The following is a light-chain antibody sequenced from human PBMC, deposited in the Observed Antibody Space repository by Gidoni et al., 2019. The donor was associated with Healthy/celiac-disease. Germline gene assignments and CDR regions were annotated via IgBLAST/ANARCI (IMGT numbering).Light chain of an antibody. CDR2: DAS. CDR3: QHRSNWPR. J-gene: IGKJ1*01. V-gene: IGKV3-11*01. Sequence: EMVLTQSPATLSLSPGERATLSCRASQSVSSYLAWYQQKPGQAPRLLIYDASNRATGITARFSVSVSVTDFTLTISSLEPEDFALYYCQHRSNWPRFGQGTKVEIK. CDR1: QSVSSY.